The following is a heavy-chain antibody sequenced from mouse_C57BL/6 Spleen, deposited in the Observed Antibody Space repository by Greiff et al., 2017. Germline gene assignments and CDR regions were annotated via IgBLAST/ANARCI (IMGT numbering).Heavy chain of an antibody. CDR3: ARAFITTVVGAMDY. Sequence: VQLQQPGAELVMPGASVKLSCKASGYTFTSYWMHWVKQRPGQGLEWIGEIDPSDSYTNYNQKFKGKSTLTVDKSSSTAYMQLSSLTSYDSAVYYCARAFITTVVGAMDYWGQGTSVTVSS. CDR1: GYTFTSYW. J-gene: IGHJ4*01. D-gene: IGHD1-1*01. CDR2: IDPSDSYT. V-gene: IGHV1-69*01.